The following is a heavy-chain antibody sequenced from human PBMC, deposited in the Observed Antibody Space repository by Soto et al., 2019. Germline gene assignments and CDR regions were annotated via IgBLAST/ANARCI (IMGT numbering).Heavy chain of an antibody. V-gene: IGHV1-3*01. CDR3: ANRYSSSPPYFDY. J-gene: IGHJ4*02. CDR2: INAGNGNT. CDR1: GYTFTRYA. D-gene: IGHD6-6*01. Sequence: QVQLVQSGAEVKKPGASVKVSCKASGYTFTRYAMHWVRQAPGQRLEWMGWINAGNGNTKYSQKFQGRVTITRDTSASTAYMELSSLRSEDTAVYYCANRYSSSPPYFDYWGQGTLVTVSS.